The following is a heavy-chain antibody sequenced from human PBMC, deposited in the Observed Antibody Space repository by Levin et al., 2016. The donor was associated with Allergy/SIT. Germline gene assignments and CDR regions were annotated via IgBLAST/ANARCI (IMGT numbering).Heavy chain of an antibody. CDR2: ISSSSSTI. CDR3: ANIWPGYYDSSGYPFDY. J-gene: IGHJ4*02. D-gene: IGHD3-22*01. V-gene: IGHV3-48*01. Sequence: WIRQPPGKGLEWVSYISSSSSTIYYADSVKGRFTISRDNSKNTLYLQMNSLRAEDTAVYYCANIWPGYYDSSGYPFDYWGQGTLVTVSS.